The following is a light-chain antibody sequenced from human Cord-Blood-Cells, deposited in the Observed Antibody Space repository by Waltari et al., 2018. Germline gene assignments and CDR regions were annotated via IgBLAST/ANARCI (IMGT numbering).Light chain of an antibody. CDR2: GAS. J-gene: IGKJ4*01. Sequence: EIVMTQSPATLSVSPGERATLYCRASQSVSSNLAWSQQKPGQAPRLLIYGASTRATGIPARFSGSGSGTEFTLTISSLQSEDFAVYYCQQYNNWPPLTFGGGTKVEIK. V-gene: IGKV3-15*01. CDR3: QQYNNWPPLT. CDR1: QSVSSN.